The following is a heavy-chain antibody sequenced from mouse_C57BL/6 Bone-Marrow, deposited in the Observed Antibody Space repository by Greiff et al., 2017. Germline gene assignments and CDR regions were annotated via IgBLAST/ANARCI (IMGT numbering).Heavy chain of an antibody. CDR1: GFSFNTYA. CDR2: IRSKSNNYAT. CDR3: MRQIRRAMDY. Sequence: EVKLLESGGGLVQPKGSLKLSCAASGFSFNTYAMNWVRQAPGTGLEWVARIRSKSNNYATYYADSVKDRFTISRDDSESMLYLQMNNLKTEDTAMYHCMRQIRRAMDYWGQGTSVTGSS. V-gene: IGHV10-1*01. J-gene: IGHJ4*01.